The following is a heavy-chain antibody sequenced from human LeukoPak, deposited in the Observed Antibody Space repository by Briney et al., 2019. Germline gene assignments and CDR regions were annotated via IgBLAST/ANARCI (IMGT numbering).Heavy chain of an antibody. CDR3: ARDYYDSSGYPFCGY. CDR1: GGSISSYY. V-gene: IGHV4-4*07. D-gene: IGHD3-22*01. CDR2: IYTSGST. J-gene: IGHJ4*02. Sequence: SETLSLTCTVSGGSISSYYWSWIRQPAGKGLEWIGRIYTSGSTTYNPSLKSRVTTSADTSKNQLSLKLSSVTTADTAVYYCARDYYDSSGYPFCGYWGQGTLVTVSS.